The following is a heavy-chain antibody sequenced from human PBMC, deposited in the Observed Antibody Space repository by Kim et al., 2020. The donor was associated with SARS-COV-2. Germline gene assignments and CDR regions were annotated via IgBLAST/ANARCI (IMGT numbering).Heavy chain of an antibody. J-gene: IGHJ4*02. CDR3: ARDGIAAHRRAFDY. D-gene: IGHD6-13*01. V-gene: IGHV1-69*01. Sequence: AQKFQGRVTITADESTSTAYMELSSLRSEDTAVYYCARDGIAAHRRAFDYWGQGTLVTVSS.